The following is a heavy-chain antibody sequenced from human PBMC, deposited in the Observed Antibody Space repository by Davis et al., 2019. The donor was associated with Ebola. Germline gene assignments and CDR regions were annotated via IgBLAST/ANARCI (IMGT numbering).Heavy chain of an antibody. CDR3: ARGGSAEGGFDP. D-gene: IGHD3-16*01. J-gene: IGHJ5*02. CDR2: INPNSGGT. Sequence: ASVKVSCKASGYTFAVYYLHWVRQAPGQGLEWMGWINPNSGGTNYAQNFQGRVTMTRDTSISTAYMELSRLRSDDTAVYYCARGGSAEGGFDPWGQGTLVTVSS. CDR1: GYTFAVYY. V-gene: IGHV1-2*02.